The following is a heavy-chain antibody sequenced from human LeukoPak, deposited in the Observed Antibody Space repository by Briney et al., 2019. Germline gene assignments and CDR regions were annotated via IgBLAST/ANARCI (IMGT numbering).Heavy chain of an antibody. CDR3: ARERIAAAGTLDY. Sequence: SETLSLTCTVSGGSVSSGSYYWSWIRQPPGKGLEWIGYIYYSGSTNYNPSLKSRVTISVDTSKNQFSLKLSSVTAADTAMYYCARERIAAAGTLDYWGQGTLVTVSS. CDR2: IYYSGST. D-gene: IGHD6-13*01. J-gene: IGHJ4*02. CDR1: GGSVSSGSYY. V-gene: IGHV4-61*01.